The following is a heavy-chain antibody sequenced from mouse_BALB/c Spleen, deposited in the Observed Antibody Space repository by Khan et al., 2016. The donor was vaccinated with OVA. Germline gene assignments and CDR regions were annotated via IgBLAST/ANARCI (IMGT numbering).Heavy chain of an antibody. CDR1: GYSITSGYF. D-gene: IGHD3-1*01. CDR3: ARGGSSGPAWFTY. CDR2: IRYDGDS. J-gene: IGHJ3*01. Sequence: EVQLQESGPGLVKPSQSLSLTCSVTGYSITSGYFWNWIRQFPGNILEWMGYIRYDGDSNYNPSLKNRISITRDTSTNRFFLKLNSVTPEDTATYYCARGGSSGPAWFTYWGQGTLVTVSA. V-gene: IGHV3-6*02.